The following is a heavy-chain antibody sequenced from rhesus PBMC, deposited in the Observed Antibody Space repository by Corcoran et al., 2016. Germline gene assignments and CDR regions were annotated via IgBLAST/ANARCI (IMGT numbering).Heavy chain of an antibody. Sequence: QVKLQQWGEGLVKPSETLSLTCAVYGGSISGYYYWSWIRPPAGRGLEWIGYIYGNRARTNYNHSLKNRVTSSKGTSKNQFSLKLSSVTAADTAVYYCARVQYLLPLDYWGQGVLVTVSS. J-gene: IGHJ4*01. CDR3: ARVQYLLPLDY. CDR1: GGSISGYYY. CDR2: IYGNRART. V-gene: IGHV4-73*01. D-gene: IGHD2-15*01.